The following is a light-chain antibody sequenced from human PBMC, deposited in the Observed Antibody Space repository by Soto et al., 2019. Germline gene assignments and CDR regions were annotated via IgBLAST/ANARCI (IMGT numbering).Light chain of an antibody. Sequence: EIVMTQSAATLSVSPGERATLSWRASRTVRSDFAWHQQKPGQAPRLLIYGVSTRATGVPVRFSGSGSGTEFTLTVNSLQSEDFAVYYCQQYNTWPHTFGQGTKVDNK. V-gene: IGKV3-15*01. J-gene: IGKJ2*01. CDR1: RTVRSD. CDR3: QQYNTWPHT. CDR2: GVS.